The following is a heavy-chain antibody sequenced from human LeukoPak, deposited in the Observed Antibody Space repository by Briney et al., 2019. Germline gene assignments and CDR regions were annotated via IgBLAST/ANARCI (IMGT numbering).Heavy chain of an antibody. J-gene: IGHJ2*01. CDR3: ARGAAAANPSYWYFDL. Sequence: PGGSLRLSCTASGFTFNSYGIPWVRQAPGKRLEWVTVIWFDGSNKYYADFVKGRFTISRDNSKNTLYLQMNSLRAEDTAVYHCARGAAAANPSYWYFDLWGRGTLVTVSS. V-gene: IGHV3-33*01. CDR2: IWFDGSNK. D-gene: IGHD6-13*01. CDR1: GFTFNSYG.